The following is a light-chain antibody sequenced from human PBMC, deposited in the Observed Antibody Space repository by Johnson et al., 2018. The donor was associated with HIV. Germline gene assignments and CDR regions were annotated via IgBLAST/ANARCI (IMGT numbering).Light chain of an antibody. CDR1: SSNIAIDY. Sequence: QSVLTQPPSVSAAPGQKVTISCSGSSSNIAIDYVSWYQQLPGTAPKLLIYENNKRPSGIPDRFSASKSGTSATPGITGLQTGDEADYYCGTWDSSLIAEVFGTGTKVTVL. J-gene: IGLJ1*01. CDR3: GTWDSSLIAEV. CDR2: ENN. V-gene: IGLV1-51*02.